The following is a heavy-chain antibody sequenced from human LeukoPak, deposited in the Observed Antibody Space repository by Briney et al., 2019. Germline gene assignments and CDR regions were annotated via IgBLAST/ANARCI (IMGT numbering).Heavy chain of an antibody. D-gene: IGHD4-23*01. CDR1: GGSISGYY. CDR2: INHSGST. V-gene: IGHV4-34*01. J-gene: IGHJ6*02. CDR3: ARVDYYGGFYYYYGMDV. Sequence: SETLSLTCVVSGGSISGYYWSWIRQPPGKGLEWMGEINHSGSTNYNPSLKSRVTISVDTSKNQFSLKLSSVTAADTAVYYCARVDYYGGFYYYYGMDVWGQGTTVTVSS.